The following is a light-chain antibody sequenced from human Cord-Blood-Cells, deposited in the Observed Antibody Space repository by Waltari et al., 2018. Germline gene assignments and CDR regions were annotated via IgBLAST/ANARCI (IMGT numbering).Light chain of an antibody. V-gene: IGLV1-47*01. Sequence: QSVLTQPPSASGTPGQRVTISCSGSSSNIGSNYVYWYKQLPGTAPKLLIYRNNRRPSGVPDRFSGSKSGTSASLAISGIRSEDEAEYYCAAWDDSLSGPVFGGGTKLTVL. CDR1: SSNIGSNY. CDR3: AAWDDSLSGPV. CDR2: RNN. J-gene: IGLJ3*02.